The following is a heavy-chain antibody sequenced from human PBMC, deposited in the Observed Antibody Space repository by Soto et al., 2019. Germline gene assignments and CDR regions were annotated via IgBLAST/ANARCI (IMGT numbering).Heavy chain of an antibody. Sequence: QARLVQSGAEVKKPGSSMKVSCKASGGSFNSDSMTWVRQAPGQGLEWMGRILPLFAKTTYAQQFQGRVTITADKATSTVYMELNSLTSQDTAVYYCARDRAYGSLDYWGQGTLVAVSS. CDR3: ARDRAYGSLDY. CDR1: GGSFNSDS. D-gene: IGHD3-16*01. CDR2: ILPLFAKT. J-gene: IGHJ4*02. V-gene: IGHV1-69*08.